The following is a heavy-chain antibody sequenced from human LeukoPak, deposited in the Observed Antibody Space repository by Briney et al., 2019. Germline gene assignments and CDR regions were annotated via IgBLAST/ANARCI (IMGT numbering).Heavy chain of an antibody. J-gene: IGHJ6*02. Sequence: PGGSLRLSCAASGFTFSEYYMSWIRQAPGKGLEWISYISNSGTTIYYADSVKGRFTISRDNAKNSLYLQMNSLRAEDTAVYYCARDQVTHNSHLLDSGYYYGMDVWGQGTTVTVSS. CDR2: ISNSGTTI. V-gene: IGHV3-11*04. CDR1: GFTFSEYY. D-gene: IGHD2-2*01. CDR3: ARDQVTHNSHLLDSGYYYGMDV.